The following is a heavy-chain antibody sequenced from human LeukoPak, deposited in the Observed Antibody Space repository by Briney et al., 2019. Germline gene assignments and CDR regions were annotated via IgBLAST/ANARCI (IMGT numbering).Heavy chain of an antibody. D-gene: IGHD6-6*01. J-gene: IGHJ4*02. Sequence: SETLSLTCAAYGGSFSGYYWSWIRQPPGKGLEWIGEINHSGSTNYNPSLKSRVTISVDTSKNQFSLKLSSVTAADTAVYYCARGPPIAACLDYWGQGTLVTVSS. CDR2: INHSGST. CDR1: GGSFSGYY. V-gene: IGHV4-34*01. CDR3: ARGPPIAACLDY.